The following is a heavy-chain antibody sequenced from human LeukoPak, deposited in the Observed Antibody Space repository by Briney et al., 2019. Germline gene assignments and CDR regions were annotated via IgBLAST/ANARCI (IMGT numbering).Heavy chain of an antibody. J-gene: IGHJ4*02. CDR1: GFTFSSYA. Sequence: PGGSLRLSCAASGFTFSSYAMSWVRQAPGKGLEWVSAISGSGGSTYYADSVKGRFTISRDNSKNTLYLQMNSLRAEDTAVYYCASVGMATITFGYDYWGQGTLVTVSS. CDR3: ASVGMATITFGYDY. CDR2: ISGSGGST. V-gene: IGHV3-23*01. D-gene: IGHD5-24*01.